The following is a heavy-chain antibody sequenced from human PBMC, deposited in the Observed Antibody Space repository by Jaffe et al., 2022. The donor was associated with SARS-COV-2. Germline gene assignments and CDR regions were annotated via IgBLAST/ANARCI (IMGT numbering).Heavy chain of an antibody. CDR2: IRSKAYGGTT. J-gene: IGHJ6*02. Sequence: EVQLVESGGGLVQPGRSLRLSCTASGFTFGDYAMSWVRQAPGKGLEWVGFIRSKAYGGTTEYAASVKGRFTISRDDSKSIAYLQMNSLKTEDTAVYYCTRDQIAAAGSLREDGMDVWGQGTTVTVSS. V-gene: IGHV3-49*04. CDR1: GFTFGDYA. D-gene: IGHD6-13*01. CDR3: TRDQIAAAGSLREDGMDV.